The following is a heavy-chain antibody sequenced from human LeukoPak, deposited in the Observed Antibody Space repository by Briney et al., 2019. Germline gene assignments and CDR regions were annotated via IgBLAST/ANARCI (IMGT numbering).Heavy chain of an antibody. CDR1: GFTFSSYW. V-gene: IGHV3-74*01. CDR2: INSDGSST. J-gene: IGHJ4*02. Sequence: GGSLRLSCAASGFTFSSYWMHWVRQAPGKGLVWVSRINSDGSSTSYADSVKGRFTISRDNAKNTLYLQMNSLRAEDTAVYYCARVRYCSSTSCLKLECFDYWGQGTLVTVSS. CDR3: ARVRYCSSTSCLKLECFDY. D-gene: IGHD2-2*01.